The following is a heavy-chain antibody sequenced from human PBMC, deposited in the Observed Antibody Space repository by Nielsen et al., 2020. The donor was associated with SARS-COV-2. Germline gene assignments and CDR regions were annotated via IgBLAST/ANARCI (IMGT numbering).Heavy chain of an antibody. CDR3: ARGGCSSTSCYARDYYYYGMDV. CDR1: GFTFDDYG. Sequence: GESLKISCAASGFTFDDYGMSWVRQAPGKGLEWVSGINWNGGSTGYADSVKGRFTISRDNAKNSLYLQMNSLRAEDTALYHYARGGCSSTSCYARDYYYYGMDVWGQGTTVTVSS. J-gene: IGHJ6*02. V-gene: IGHV3-20*01. CDR2: INWNGGST. D-gene: IGHD2-2*01.